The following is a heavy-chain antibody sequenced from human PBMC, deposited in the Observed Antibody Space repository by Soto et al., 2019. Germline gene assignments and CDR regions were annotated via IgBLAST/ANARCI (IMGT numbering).Heavy chain of an antibody. CDR1: GYTFTSYG. D-gene: IGHD2-2*01. J-gene: IGHJ6*02. V-gene: IGHV1-18*01. Sequence: QVQLVQSGAEVKKPGASVKVSCKASGYTFTSYGISWVRQAPGQGLEWMGWISAYNGNTNYAQKPPGRSPLNPGTTPGPGHMEPRSLRSDDPALYYCAGVKYHPPYYYYYGMDVWGQGTTVTVSS. CDR2: ISAYNGNT. CDR3: AGVKYHPPYYYYYGMDV.